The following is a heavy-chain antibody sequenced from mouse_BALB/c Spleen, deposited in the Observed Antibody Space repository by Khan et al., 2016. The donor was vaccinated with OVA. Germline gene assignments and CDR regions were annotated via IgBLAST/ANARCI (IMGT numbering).Heavy chain of an antibody. CDR2: IYPDNGDT. D-gene: IGHD1-2*01. V-gene: IGHV1S29*02. Sequence: IQLVQSGPELVKPGASVKISCRSSGYTFTDYIMDWVMQSHGKSLEWIGYIYPDNGDTGYNQKFKTKATLTVDISSSTAYMELRSLTSEDAAVYYCVRSGYGSFAYWGHGTLVTVSA. CDR1: GYTFTDYI. CDR3: VRSGYGSFAY. J-gene: IGHJ3*01.